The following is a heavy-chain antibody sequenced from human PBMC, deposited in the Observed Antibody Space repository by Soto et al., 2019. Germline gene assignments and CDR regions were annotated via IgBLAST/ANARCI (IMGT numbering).Heavy chain of an antibody. CDR2: IIPIFGTA. CDR3: ARAPGIAAAGTLNWFDP. V-gene: IGHV1-69*01. CDR1: GGTFSSYA. Sequence: QVQLVQSGAEVKKPGSSVKVSCTASGGTFSSYAISWVRQAPGQGLEWMGGIIPIFGTANYAQKFQGRVTITADESTSTAYMELSSLRSEDTAVYYCARAPGIAAAGTLNWFDPWGQGTLVTVSS. D-gene: IGHD6-13*01. J-gene: IGHJ5*02.